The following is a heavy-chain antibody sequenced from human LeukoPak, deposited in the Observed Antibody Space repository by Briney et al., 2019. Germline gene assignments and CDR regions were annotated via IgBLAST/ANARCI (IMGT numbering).Heavy chain of an antibody. J-gene: IGHJ4*02. Sequence: QPGGSLRLSCAASGFTFSSYDMHWVRQATGKGLEWVSAIGTAGDTYYPGSVKGRFTISRENAKNSLYLQMNSLRAEDTAVYYCARDRLHYDSLTGYPADWGQGTLVTVSS. CDR2: IGTAGDT. CDR3: ARDRLHYDSLTGYPAD. D-gene: IGHD3-9*01. CDR1: GFTFSSYD. V-gene: IGHV3-13*04.